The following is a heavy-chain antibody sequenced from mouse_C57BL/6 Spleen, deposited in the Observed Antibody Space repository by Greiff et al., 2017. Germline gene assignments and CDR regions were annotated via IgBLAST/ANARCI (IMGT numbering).Heavy chain of an antibody. D-gene: IGHD2-4*01. V-gene: IGHV1-59*01. CDR1: GYTFTSYW. J-gene: IGHJ3*01. Sequence: QVQLQQPGAELVRPGTSVKLSCKASGYTFTSYWMHWVKQRPGQGLEWIGVIDPSDSYTNYNQKFKGKATLTVDTSSSTAYMQLSSLTSEDSAVYYCAMDYESGWFAYWGQGTLVTVSA. CDR2: IDPSDSYT. CDR3: AMDYESGWFAY.